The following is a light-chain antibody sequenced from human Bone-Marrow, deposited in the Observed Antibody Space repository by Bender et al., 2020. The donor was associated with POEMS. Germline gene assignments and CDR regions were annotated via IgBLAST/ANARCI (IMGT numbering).Light chain of an antibody. Sequence: SYELTQPPSVSVSPGQTARITCSGDALPRQYAYWYQQKPGQAPLLVIYYDTDRPSGIPERFSGSNSGNTATLTISRVEAGDEADYYCQVWERSSDLVVFGGGTKLTVL. V-gene: IGLV3-21*01. CDR1: ALPRQY. CDR3: QVWERSSDLVV. CDR2: YDT. J-gene: IGLJ2*01.